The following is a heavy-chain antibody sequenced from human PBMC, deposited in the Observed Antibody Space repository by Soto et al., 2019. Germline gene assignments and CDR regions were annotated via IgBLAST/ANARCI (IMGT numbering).Heavy chain of an antibody. D-gene: IGHD3-22*01. V-gene: IGHV1-46*01. Sequence: ASVKVSCKASGYTFTNYFMHWVRQAPGQGLEWMGIIDPGGLYIKYAQKFQARVIMTKDTSTSTVYMEMSSLRSEDTAVYYCARISDSRSQEEEYWG. CDR2: IDPGGLYI. J-gene: IGHJ4*01. CDR1: GYTFTNYF. CDR3: ARISDSRSQEEEY.